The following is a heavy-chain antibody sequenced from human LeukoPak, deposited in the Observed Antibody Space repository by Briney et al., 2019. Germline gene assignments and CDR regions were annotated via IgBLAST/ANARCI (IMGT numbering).Heavy chain of an antibody. V-gene: IGHV3-9*01. CDR2: INWNSGTM. J-gene: IGHJ6*03. CDR1: GFSFADAT. CDR3: ANDPYMDV. Sequence: GRSLKLSCAASGFSFADATMHWVRQVPGKGLECVSGINWNSGTMGYADFVKGRFTVSRDNAKNSLYLQMNSLKTEDTALYYCANDPYMDVWGKGTTVTVSS.